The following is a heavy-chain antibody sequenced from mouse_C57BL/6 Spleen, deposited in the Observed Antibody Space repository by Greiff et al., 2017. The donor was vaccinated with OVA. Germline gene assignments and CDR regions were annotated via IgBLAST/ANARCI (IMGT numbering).Heavy chain of an antibody. CDR2: IDPSDSYT. J-gene: IGHJ2*01. D-gene: IGHD1-1*01. CDR3: ARSGTTVVAPYFDY. CDR1: GYTFTSYW. V-gene: IGHV1-69*01. Sequence: QVQLQQPGAELVMPGASVKLSCKASGYTFTSYWMHWVKQRPGQGLEWIGEIDPSDSYTNYNQKFKGKSTLPVDKSSSTAYMQLSSLTSEDSAVYYCARSGTTVVAPYFDYWGQGTTLTVSS.